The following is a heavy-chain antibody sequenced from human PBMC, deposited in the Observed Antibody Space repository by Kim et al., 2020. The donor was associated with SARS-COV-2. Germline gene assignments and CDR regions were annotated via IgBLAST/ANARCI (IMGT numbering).Heavy chain of an antibody. Sequence: ASVKVSCKASGYTFTSYDINWVRQATGQGLEWMGWMNPNSGNTGYAQKFQGRVTMTRNTSISTAYMELSSLRSEDTAVYNCARAGRYFDWLRTTLHRNWFDPWGQGTLVTVSS. CDR2: MNPNSGNT. J-gene: IGHJ5*02. CDR3: ARAGRYFDWLRTTLHRNWFDP. D-gene: IGHD3-9*01. V-gene: IGHV1-8*01. CDR1: GYTFTSYD.